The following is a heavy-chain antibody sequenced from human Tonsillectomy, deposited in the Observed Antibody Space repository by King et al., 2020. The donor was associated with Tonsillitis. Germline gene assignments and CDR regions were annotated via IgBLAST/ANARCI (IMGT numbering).Heavy chain of an antibody. J-gene: IGHJ5*02. CDR3: ARGRAMVRGEHWFDP. CDR2: IYPGDSDT. Sequence: VQLVESGVEVKKPGESLKISCKGSGYSFSTYWIGWVRQMPGKGLEWMGIIYPGDSDTRYSPSFQGQVTISADKSIGTAYLQWRGLTPSDIAMYYCARGRAMVRGEHWFDPWGQGTLVTVSS. V-gene: IGHV5-51*01. D-gene: IGHD3-10*01. CDR1: GYSFSTYW.